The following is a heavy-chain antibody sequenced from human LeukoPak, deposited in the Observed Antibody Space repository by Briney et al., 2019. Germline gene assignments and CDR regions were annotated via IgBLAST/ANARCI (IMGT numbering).Heavy chain of an antibody. V-gene: IGHV4-59*01. D-gene: IGHD5-12*01. CDR3: ARDGYSGYGPNIYFDY. CDR2: IYYSGTT. J-gene: IGHJ4*02. CDR1: GASISSYY. Sequence: PSETLSLTCTVSGASISSYYWNWIRQPPGKGLQWIGYIYYSGTTNYNPSLKSRVTISIDTSKHQFSLELSSVTAADTDVYYCARDGYSGYGPNIYFDYWGQGTLVTVSS.